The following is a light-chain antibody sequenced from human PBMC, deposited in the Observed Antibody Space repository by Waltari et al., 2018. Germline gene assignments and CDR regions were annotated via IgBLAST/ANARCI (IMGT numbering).Light chain of an antibody. CDR2: GNS. CDR1: SSNIGAGYD. V-gene: IGLV1-40*01. CDR3: QSYDSSLSQGV. Sequence: QSVLTQPPSVSGAPGQRVTISCTGSSSNIGAGYDVHWYQQLPGTAPKLLIYGNSNRPSGAPDRFSGSKSGTSASLAITGLQAEDEADYYCQSYDSSLSQGVFGTGTKVTVL. J-gene: IGLJ1*01.